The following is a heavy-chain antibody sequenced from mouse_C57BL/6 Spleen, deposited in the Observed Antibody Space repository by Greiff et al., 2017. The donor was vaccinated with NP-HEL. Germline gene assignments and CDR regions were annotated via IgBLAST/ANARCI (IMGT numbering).Heavy chain of an antibody. J-gene: IGHJ2*01. CDR1: GYTFTSYW. D-gene: IGHD2-1*01. CDR3: ARDYYGNFDY. V-gene: IGHV1-69*01. CDR2: IDPSDSYT. Sequence: VQLQQPGAELVMPGASVKLSCKASGYTFTSYWMHWVKQRPGQGLEWIGEIDPSDSYTNYNQKFKGKSTLTVDKSSSTAYMQLSSLTSEDSAVYYCARDYYGNFDYWGQGTTLTVSS.